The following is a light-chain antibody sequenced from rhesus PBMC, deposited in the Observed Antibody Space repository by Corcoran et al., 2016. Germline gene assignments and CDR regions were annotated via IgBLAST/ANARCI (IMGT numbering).Light chain of an antibody. J-gene: IGKJ4*01. V-gene: IGKV1-22*01. CDR2: KAS. CDR3: QQCSSRPLT. CDR1: QGISSW. Sequence: DIQMTQSPSSLSASVGDTVTITCRASQGISSWLAWYQQKPGKAPNLLIYKASSLQSGVPSRFSGRGSGTDCTLTIGSLQSEDFATYYCQQCSSRPLTFGGGTKVELK.